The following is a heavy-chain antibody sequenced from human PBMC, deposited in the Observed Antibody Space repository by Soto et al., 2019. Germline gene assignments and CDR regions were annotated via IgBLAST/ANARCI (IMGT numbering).Heavy chain of an antibody. V-gene: IGHV1-2*04. CDR3: ARVLSRSGYDYDYYYGMDV. Sequence: GASVKVSCKASGYTFTGDYMRWVRQAPGQGLEWMGWINPNSGGTNYAQKFQGWVTMTRDTSISTAYMELSRLRSDDTAVYYCARVLSRSGYDYDYYYGMDVWGQGTTVTVSS. CDR1: GYTFTGDY. CDR2: INPNSGGT. J-gene: IGHJ6*02. D-gene: IGHD5-12*01.